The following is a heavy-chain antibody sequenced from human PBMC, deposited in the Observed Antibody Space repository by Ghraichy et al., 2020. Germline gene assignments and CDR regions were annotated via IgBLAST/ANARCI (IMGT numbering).Heavy chain of an antibody. V-gene: IGHV4-4*02. CDR2: IYHIGST. CDR3: ARTDFYYYVMDV. CDR1: GGSVSSSNW. Sequence: SETLSLTCAVSGGSVSSSNWWSWVRQPPGKGLEWIGEIYHIGSTNYNPSLKSRVTISVDKSKNQFSLKLTSVTAADTAVYYCARTDFYYYVMDVWGQVTTVTVSS. J-gene: IGHJ6*02.